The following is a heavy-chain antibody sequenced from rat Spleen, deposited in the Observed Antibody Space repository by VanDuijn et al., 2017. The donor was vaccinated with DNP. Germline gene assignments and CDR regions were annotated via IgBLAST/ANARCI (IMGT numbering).Heavy chain of an antibody. CDR2: ITSSGGTT. CDR1: GFTFNNYW. V-gene: IGHV5-31*01. D-gene: IGHD1-2*01. J-gene: IGHJ4*01. CDR3: ARDNYSSYMPYYYAMDA. Sequence: EVQLVESGGDLVQPGRSLKLSCVASGFTFNNYWMTWIRQVPGKGLDWVASITSSGGTTYYPDSVKGRFTVSRDNAKSTLYLQMNSLRSEDMATYYCARDNYSSYMPYYYAMDAWGQGTSVTVSS.